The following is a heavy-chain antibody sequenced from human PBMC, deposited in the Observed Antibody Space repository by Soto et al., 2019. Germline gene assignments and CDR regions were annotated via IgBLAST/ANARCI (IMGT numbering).Heavy chain of an antibody. CDR1: GGSVSSGGYS. CDR2: ISPSGSP. J-gene: IGHJ4*02. V-gene: IGHV4-30-2*01. Sequence: SETLSLTCSVSGGSVSSGGYSWSWIRQPPGKGLEWIGFISPSGSPDYNPSLKSRVTISVDRSKDQISLELSSVTAADTAVYYCTRGVLAWGPGTLVTVSS. D-gene: IGHD2-8*01. CDR3: TRGVLA.